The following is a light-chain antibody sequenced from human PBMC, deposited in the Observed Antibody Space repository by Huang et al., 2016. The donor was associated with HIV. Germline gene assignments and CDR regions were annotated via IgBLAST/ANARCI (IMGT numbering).Light chain of an antibody. V-gene: IGKV1-9*01. CDR2: AAS. J-gene: IGKJ3*01. Sequence: IQLTQSPSSLSASVGDRVTITCRASQGISSYLAWYQQKPGKAPKLLIYAASTLQSGGPSRFSGSGAGTDFTLTISSLQPEDFATYYCQQRNSYPLFTFGPGTKVDIK. CDR1: QGISSY. CDR3: QQRNSYPLFT.